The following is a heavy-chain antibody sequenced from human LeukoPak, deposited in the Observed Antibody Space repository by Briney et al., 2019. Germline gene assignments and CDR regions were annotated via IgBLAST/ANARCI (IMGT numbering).Heavy chain of an antibody. V-gene: IGHV4-59*08. J-gene: IGHJ4*02. D-gene: IGHD7-27*01. CDR2: IYYTGST. Sequence: GSLRLSCAASGFTFSSYAMHWVRQAPGKGLEWIGYIYYTGSTSYNPSLKSRVTISLDKSKNQFSLKLSSVTAADTALYYCARHVSNWGPDYWGQGTLVTVSS. CDR1: GFTFSSYA. CDR3: ARHVSNWGPDY.